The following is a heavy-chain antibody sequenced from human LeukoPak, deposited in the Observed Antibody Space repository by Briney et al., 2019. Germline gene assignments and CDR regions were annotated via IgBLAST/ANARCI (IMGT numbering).Heavy chain of an antibody. V-gene: IGHV3-23*01. CDR1: GFTFSSYA. CDR2: ISGSGGST. D-gene: IGHD3-22*01. CDR3: AKDRFYYDSSGYYYGWYDY. J-gene: IGHJ4*02. Sequence: GGSLGLSCAASGFTFSSYAMSWVRQAPGKGLEWVSAISGSGGSTYYADSVKGRFTISRDNSKNTLYLQMNSLRAEDTAVYYCAKDRFYYDSSGYYYGWYDYWGQGTLVTVSS.